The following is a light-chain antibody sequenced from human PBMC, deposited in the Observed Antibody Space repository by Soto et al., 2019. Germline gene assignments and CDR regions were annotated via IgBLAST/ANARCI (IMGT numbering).Light chain of an antibody. CDR2: NTY. Sequence: QTVVTQEPSFSVSPGGTVTLTFGLSSGSVSTSYYPSWYQQTPGQAPRTLIYNTYTRSSGAPDRFSASILGDKAALTITGAQADDESDYYCVLYMGSGISVFGGGTKLTV. V-gene: IGLV8-61*01. CDR1: SGSVSTSYY. CDR3: VLYMGSGISV. J-gene: IGLJ2*01.